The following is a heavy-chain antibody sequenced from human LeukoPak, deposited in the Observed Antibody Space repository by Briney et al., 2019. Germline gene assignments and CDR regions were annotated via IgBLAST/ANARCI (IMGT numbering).Heavy chain of an antibody. CDR2: INPSGGST. J-gene: IGHJ4*02. V-gene: IGHV1-46*01. Sequence: ASVKVSCKASGYTFTSYGISWVRQAPGQGLEWMGIINPSGGSTNYAQKFQGRVTMTRDTSTSTVYMELSSLRSEDTAVYYCAREGPETGNYFDYWGQGTLVTVSS. D-gene: IGHD1-14*01. CDR1: GYTFTSYG. CDR3: AREGPETGNYFDY.